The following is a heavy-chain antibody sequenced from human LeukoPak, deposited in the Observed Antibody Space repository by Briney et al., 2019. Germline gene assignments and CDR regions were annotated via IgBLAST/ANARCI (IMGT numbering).Heavy chain of an antibody. Sequence: SETLSLTCTVSGASISSYYWSWIRQPPGKELEWIGYIYYSGSTTYNPSLNSRVTISVDTSKNHFSLKLSSVTAADTAVYYCARLMTSSASRDYWGQGTLVTV. CDR3: ARLMTSSASRDY. CDR1: GASISSYY. CDR2: IYYSGST. D-gene: IGHD2-2*01. J-gene: IGHJ4*02. V-gene: IGHV4-59*08.